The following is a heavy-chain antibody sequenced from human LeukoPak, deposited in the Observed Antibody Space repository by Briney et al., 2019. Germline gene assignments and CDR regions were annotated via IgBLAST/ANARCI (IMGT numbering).Heavy chain of an antibody. CDR3: ARQGYSSGLPSYFDW. CDR2: IYFSETT. CDR1: GAPLRSHY. Sequence: PSETLSLTCSVSGAPLRSHYWAWIRQSSGKGLEWLGHIYFSETTKYNPSLESRATISTDTSKSQFSLKLRSVTAADTAVCYCARQGYSSGLPSYFDWWGQGTLVTVSS. J-gene: IGHJ4*02. V-gene: IGHV4-59*08. D-gene: IGHD5-18*01.